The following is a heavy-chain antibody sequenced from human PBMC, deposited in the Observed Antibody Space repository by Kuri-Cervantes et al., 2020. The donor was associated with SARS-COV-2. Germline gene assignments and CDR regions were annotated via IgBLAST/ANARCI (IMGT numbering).Heavy chain of an antibody. CDR3: ATRGWYYAFDI. Sequence: GGSLRLSCAASGFTFSSYSMNWVRQAPGKGLEWVSYISSSSSTIYYADSVKGRFTISRDNAKNSLYLQMNSLRAEDTAVYYCATRGWYYAFDIWGQGTRVTVSS. CDR1: GFTFSSYS. D-gene: IGHD2-15*01. J-gene: IGHJ3*02. CDR2: ISSSSSTI. V-gene: IGHV3-48*01.